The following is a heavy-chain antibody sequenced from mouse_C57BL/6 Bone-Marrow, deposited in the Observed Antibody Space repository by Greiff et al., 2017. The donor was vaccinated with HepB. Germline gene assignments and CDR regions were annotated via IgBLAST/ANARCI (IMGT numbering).Heavy chain of an antibody. CDR1: GFNIKDDY. V-gene: IGHV14-4*01. CDR3: TAARVTTSWYFDV. D-gene: IGHD2-2*01. CDR2: IDPENGDT. J-gene: IGHJ1*03. Sequence: EVQLQQSGAELVRPGASVKLSCTASGFNIKDDYMNWVKQRPEQGLEWIGWIDPENGDTEYASKFQGKATITADTSSNTAYLQLSSLTSDDTAVYCCTAARVTTSWYFDVWGTGTTVTVSS.